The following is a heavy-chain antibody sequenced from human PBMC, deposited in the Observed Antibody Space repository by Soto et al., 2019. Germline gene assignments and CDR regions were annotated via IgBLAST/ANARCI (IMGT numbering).Heavy chain of an antibody. CDR1: GYTFTSYG. CDR2: ISGYNGNT. Sequence: QVQLVQSGGEVKKPGTSVKVSCKASGYTFTSYGISWVRQAPGQGLEWMGWISGYNGNTNYAQKFQGRVTMTTDTSTTTAYMELRSLSSDDTAVYYCARMGDVPYYYYGLDVWGPGTTVTVS. CDR3: ARMGDVPYYYYGLDV. J-gene: IGHJ6*02. D-gene: IGHD3-16*01. V-gene: IGHV1-18*01.